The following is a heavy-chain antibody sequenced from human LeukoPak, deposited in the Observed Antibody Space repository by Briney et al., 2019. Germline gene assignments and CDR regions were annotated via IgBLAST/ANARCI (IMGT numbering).Heavy chain of an antibody. J-gene: IGHJ4*02. V-gene: IGHV3-23*01. D-gene: IGHD6-19*01. CDR3: AKGLAVAGHFDY. CDR2: ISGSGGST. Sequence: PGGSLRLSCAASGFTFSSHAMSWVRPAPGKGLEWVSAISGSGGSTYYADSVKGRFTISRDRSKNTLYLQMNSLRAEDTAVYYCAKGLAVAGHFDYWGQGTLVTVSS. CDR1: GFTFSSHA.